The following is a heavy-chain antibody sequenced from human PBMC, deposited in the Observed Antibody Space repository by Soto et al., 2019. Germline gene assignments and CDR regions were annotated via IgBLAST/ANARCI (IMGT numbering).Heavy chain of an antibody. CDR2: ISSSSSYI. J-gene: IGHJ4*02. CDR3: ARALRGSGTFDY. D-gene: IGHD3-10*01. CDR1: GFTFSSYS. Sequence: PGGSLRLSCAASGFTFSSYSMNWVRQAPGKGLEWVSSISSSSSYIYYADSVKGRFTISRDNAKNSLYLQMNSLRAEDTAVYYCARALRGSGTFDYWGQGTMVTVSS. V-gene: IGHV3-21*01.